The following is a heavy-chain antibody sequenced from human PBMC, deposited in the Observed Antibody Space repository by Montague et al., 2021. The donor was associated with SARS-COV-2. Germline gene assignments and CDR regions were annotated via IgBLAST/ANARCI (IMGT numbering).Heavy chain of an antibody. V-gene: IGHV4-39*01. D-gene: IGHD1-14*01. CDR2: DWYSGFT. J-gene: IGHJ4*01. CDR1: GDSLNKNPYY. Sequence: SETLSLTCSVSGDSLNKNPYYWGWVRQPPGKGLEWIGSDWYSGFTYSNPSLGSRVAVSIDTSRNQFSVELRSVAANDTAVYYCARHVGSYNTGLQYWGRGSLVTVAS. CDR3: ARHVGSYNTGLQY.